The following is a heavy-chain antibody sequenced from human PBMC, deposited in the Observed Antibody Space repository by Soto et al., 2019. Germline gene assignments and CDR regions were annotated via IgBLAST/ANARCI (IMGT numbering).Heavy chain of an antibody. CDR1: GGSISSGGYS. CDR3: ARAPIDGDYRGGLGY. Sequence: QLQLQEYGSGLVKPSQTLSLTCAVSGGSISSGGYSWSWIRQPPGKGLEWIGYIYHSGSTYYNPSHMSSVSISVGRSEMQFCLKLSSVTAADTAVYYCARAPIDGDYRGGLGYWGQGTLVTVSS. D-gene: IGHD4-17*01. V-gene: IGHV4-30-2*01. CDR2: IYHSGST. J-gene: IGHJ4*02.